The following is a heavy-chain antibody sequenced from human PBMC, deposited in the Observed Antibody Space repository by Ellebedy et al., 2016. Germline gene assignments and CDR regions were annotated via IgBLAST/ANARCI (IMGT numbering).Heavy chain of an antibody. D-gene: IGHD1-1*01. Sequence: GGSLRLXCAASGFSFSTYAMNWVRHAPGKGLEWVSTISMSGSSTYYTDSVKGRFTISRDNSKNEVYLQMNSLRAEDTALYYCVVGLEVDAFDTWGQGAMVTVSS. CDR2: ISMSGSST. CDR1: GFSFSTYA. CDR3: VVGLEVDAFDT. V-gene: IGHV3-23*01. J-gene: IGHJ3*02.